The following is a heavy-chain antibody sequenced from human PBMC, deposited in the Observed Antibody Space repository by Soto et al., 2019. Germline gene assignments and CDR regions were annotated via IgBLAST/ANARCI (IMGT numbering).Heavy chain of an antibody. Sequence: GESLKISCKASGYTFTSYYMHWVRQAPGQGLEWMGIINPSGGSTSYAQKFQGRVTMTRDTSTSTVYMELSSLRSEDTAVYYCARDPHEYCSSTSCPYGMDVWGQGTTVTVSS. D-gene: IGHD2-2*01. J-gene: IGHJ6*02. CDR2: INPSGGST. CDR3: ARDPHEYCSSTSCPYGMDV. V-gene: IGHV1-46*01. CDR1: GYTFTSYY.